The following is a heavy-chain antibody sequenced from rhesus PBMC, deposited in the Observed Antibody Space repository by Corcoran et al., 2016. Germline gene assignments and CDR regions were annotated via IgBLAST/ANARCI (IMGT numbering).Heavy chain of an antibody. CDR3: ARHSTATFDY. CDR1: GGSISSRNW. D-gene: IGHD2-27*01. V-gene: IGHV4-93*02. Sequence: QVQLQESGPGLVKPSETLSLTCAVSGGSISSRNWWSWIRQSPGKGLEWIGYIYGGGGDTTYTPSLKSRVTISTDTSKTQFSLKLSSVTAADAALYYCARHSTATFDYWGQGVLVTVSS. J-gene: IGHJ4*01. CDR2: IYGGGGDT.